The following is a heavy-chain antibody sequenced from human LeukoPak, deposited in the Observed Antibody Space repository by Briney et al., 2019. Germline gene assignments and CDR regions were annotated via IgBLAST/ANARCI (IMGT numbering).Heavy chain of an antibody. CDR3: TTGASGASWDHY. D-gene: IGHD2-2*01. CDR2: IKTKTDGVTT. J-gene: IGHJ4*02. CDR1: GFTFSSYS. V-gene: IGHV3-15*01. Sequence: GGSLRLSCAASGFTFSSYSMNWVRQAPGKGLEWVGHIKTKTDGVTTDYAAPVKGRFTISRDDSENTLYLQMNSLKAEDTAVYYCTTGASGASWDHYWGQGTLVTVSS.